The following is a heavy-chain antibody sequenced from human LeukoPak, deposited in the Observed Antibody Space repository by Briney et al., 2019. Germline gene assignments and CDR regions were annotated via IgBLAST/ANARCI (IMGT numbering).Heavy chain of an antibody. CDR1: GFTFSSYS. Sequence: PGGSLRLSCAASGFTFSSYSMNWVRQAPGKGLEWIGEINHSGSTNYNPSLKSRVTISVDTSKNQFSLKLSSVTAADTAVYYCARGDDSSGYSHPYYFDYWGQGTLVTVSS. CDR2: INHSGST. J-gene: IGHJ4*02. CDR3: ARGDDSSGYSHPYYFDY. V-gene: IGHV4-34*01. D-gene: IGHD3-22*01.